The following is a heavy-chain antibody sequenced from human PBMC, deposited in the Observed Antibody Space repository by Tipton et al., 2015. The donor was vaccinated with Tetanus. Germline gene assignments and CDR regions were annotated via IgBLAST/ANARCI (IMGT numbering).Heavy chain of an antibody. D-gene: IGHD5-12*01. CDR1: GFTFSSYG. CDR2: IWYDGSNK. Sequence: SLRLSCAASGFTFSSYGMHWVRQAPGKGLEWVAVIWYDGSNKYYADSVKGRFTISRDNSKNTLYLQMNSLRAEDTAVYYCARDLRRYSGYDIYFDYWGQGTLVTVSS. V-gene: IGHV3-33*01. J-gene: IGHJ4*02. CDR3: ARDLRRYSGYDIYFDY.